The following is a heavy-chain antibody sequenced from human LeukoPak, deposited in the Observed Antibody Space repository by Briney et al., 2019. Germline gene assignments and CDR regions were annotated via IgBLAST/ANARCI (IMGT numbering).Heavy chain of an antibody. D-gene: IGHD4-17*01. CDR2: MNPNSGNT. Sequence: ASVKVSCKASGYTFTSYDINWVRQATGQGLEWMGWMNPNSGNTGSAQKFQGRVTMTRNTSISTAYMELSSLRSEDTAVYYCARYFLRGDRTLYYYYYYGMDVWGQGTTVTVSS. CDR1: GYTFTSYD. CDR3: ARYFLRGDRTLYYYYYYGMDV. V-gene: IGHV1-8*01. J-gene: IGHJ6*02.